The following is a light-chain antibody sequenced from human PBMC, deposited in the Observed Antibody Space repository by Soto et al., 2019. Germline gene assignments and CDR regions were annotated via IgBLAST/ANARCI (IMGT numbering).Light chain of an antibody. CDR2: GAS. V-gene: IGKV1-5*01. CDR1: EDIDTS. Sequence: IQMTQSPSTLSVPTGDRITITCRASEDIDTSLAWFQQRPGKAPKVLIAGASGLMNGVPSTFSGSGSGTEFALTISSVQPDDFATYFCQHYDTFSWTFGQGTEVDI. J-gene: IGKJ1*01. CDR3: QHYDTFSWT.